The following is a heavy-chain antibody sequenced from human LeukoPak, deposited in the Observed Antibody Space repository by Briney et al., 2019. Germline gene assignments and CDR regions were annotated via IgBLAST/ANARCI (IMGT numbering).Heavy chain of an antibody. J-gene: IGHJ3*02. CDR1: GFTFSSYG. CDR2: IRYDGSNK. CDR3: AKPLQFCTNGVCYSRQAFDI. Sequence: GGSLRLSCAASGFTFSSYGMHWVRQAPGKGLEWVAFIRYDGSNKYYADSVKGRFTISRDNSKNTLYLQMNSLRAEDTAVYYCAKPLQFCTNGVCYSRQAFDIWGQGTMVTVSS. D-gene: IGHD2-8*01. V-gene: IGHV3-30*02.